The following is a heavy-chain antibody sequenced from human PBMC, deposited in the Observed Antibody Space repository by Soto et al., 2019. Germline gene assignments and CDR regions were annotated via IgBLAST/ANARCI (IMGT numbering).Heavy chain of an antibody. CDR2: INAGNGNT. CDR1: GYTFTNYA. CDR3: VRGGEWMP. J-gene: IGHJ5*02. Sequence: QVQLVQSGAEEKKPGASVKVSCKASGYTFTNYAMHWVRQAPGQRLEWMGRINAGNGNTEYSQKFQGRLTITRDTSASTAYMELSSLTSEDTAVDYCVRGGEWMPWGQGTLVTVSS. V-gene: IGHV1-3*05. D-gene: IGHD3-10*01.